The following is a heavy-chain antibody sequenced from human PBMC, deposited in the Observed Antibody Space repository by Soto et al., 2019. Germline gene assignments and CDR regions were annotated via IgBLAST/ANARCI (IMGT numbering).Heavy chain of an antibody. V-gene: IGHV3-21*01. D-gene: IGHD2-2*01. CDR3: ARDMVVVPAADV. CDR2: ISSSSSYI. CDR1: GFTFSSYS. J-gene: IGHJ6*02. Sequence: GSLRLSCAASGFTFSSYSMNWVRQAPGKGLEWVSSISSSSSYIYYADSVKGRFTISRDNAKNSLYLQMNSLRAEDTAVYYCARDMVVVPAADVWGQGTTGTVSS.